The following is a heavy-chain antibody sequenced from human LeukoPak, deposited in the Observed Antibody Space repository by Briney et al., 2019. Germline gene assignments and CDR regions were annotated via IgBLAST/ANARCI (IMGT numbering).Heavy chain of an antibody. CDR3: AKGLVAYYFDY. V-gene: IGHV3-30*04. CDR1: GFTFSSYA. J-gene: IGHJ4*02. CDR2: ISYDGSNK. Sequence: GGSLRLSCAASGFTFSSYAMHWVRQAPGKGLEWVAVISYDGSNKYYADSVKGRFTISRDNSKNTLYLQMNSLRAEDTAVYYCAKGLVAYYFDYWGQGTLVTVSS. D-gene: IGHD5-12*01.